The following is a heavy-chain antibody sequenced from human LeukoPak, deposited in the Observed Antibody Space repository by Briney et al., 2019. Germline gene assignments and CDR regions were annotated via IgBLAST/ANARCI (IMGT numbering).Heavy chain of an antibody. CDR2: ISGSGNFI. V-gene: IGHV3-48*01. J-gene: IGHJ1*01. CDR3: AKDQRDFWSGHIW. CDR1: GFTFTSYT. Sequence: GGSLRLSCAASGFTFTSYTMNWVHQAPGKGLEWISHISGSGNFIYYADSVEGRFSISRDNAKNTLYLQMNSLRAEDTAVYYCAKDQRDFWSGHIWWGQGTLVTVSS. D-gene: IGHD3-3*01.